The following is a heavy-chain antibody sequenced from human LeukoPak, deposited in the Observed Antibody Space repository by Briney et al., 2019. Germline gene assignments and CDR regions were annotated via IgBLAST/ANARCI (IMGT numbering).Heavy chain of an antibody. V-gene: IGHV1-69*04. CDR1: GGTLSSYA. CDR3: ATETTGLHAFDI. CDR2: IIPILGIA. D-gene: IGHD4-17*01. Sequence: SVKVSCKASGGTLSSYAISWVRQAPGQGLEWMGRIIPILGIANYAQKFQGRVTITADKSTSTAYMELSSLRSEDTAVYYCATETTGLHAFDIWGQGTMVTVSS. J-gene: IGHJ3*02.